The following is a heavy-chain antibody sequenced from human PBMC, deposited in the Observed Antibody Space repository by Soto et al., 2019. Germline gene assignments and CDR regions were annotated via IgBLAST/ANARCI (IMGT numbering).Heavy chain of an antibody. J-gene: IGHJ5*02. Sequence: GGSLRLSCAASGFTFSSYAMSWVRQAPGKGLEWVSAISGSGGSTYYADSVKGRFTISRDNSKNTLYLQMNSLRAEDTAVYYCAKDVTPIIAAAGNWFDPWGQGTLVTVSS. CDR2: ISGSGGST. CDR3: AKDVTPIIAAAGNWFDP. V-gene: IGHV3-23*01. CDR1: GFTFSSYA. D-gene: IGHD6-13*01.